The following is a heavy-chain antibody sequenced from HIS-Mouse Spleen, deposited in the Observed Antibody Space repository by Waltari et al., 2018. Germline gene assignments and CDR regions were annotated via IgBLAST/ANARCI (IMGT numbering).Heavy chain of an antibody. CDR3: AREVVIYFDY. Sequence: QVQLVESGGGVVKPGRSLRLACAASGFTFSSYAMPWVRQAPGKGLEWVAVISYDGSNKYYADSVKGRFTISRDNSKNTLYLQMNSLRAEDTAVYYCAREVVIYFDYWGQGTLVTVSS. D-gene: IGHD3-22*01. CDR1: GFTFSSYA. CDR2: ISYDGSNK. J-gene: IGHJ4*02. V-gene: IGHV3-30*04.